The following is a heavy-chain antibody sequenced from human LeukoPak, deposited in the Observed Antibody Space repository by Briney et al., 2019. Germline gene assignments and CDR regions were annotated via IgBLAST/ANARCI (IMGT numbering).Heavy chain of an antibody. D-gene: IGHD3-22*01. CDR3: ARCRYYDSSGYYLYYYYYYMDV. J-gene: IGHJ6*03. Sequence: GSLRLSCAASGFTSSNYWMSWVRQAPGKGLEWIGSIYYSGSTYYNPSLKSRVTISVDTSKNQFSLKLSSVTAADTAVYYCARCRYYDSSGYYLYYYYYYMDVWGKGTTVTVSS. CDR2: IYYSGST. CDR1: GFTSSNY. V-gene: IGHV4-39*07.